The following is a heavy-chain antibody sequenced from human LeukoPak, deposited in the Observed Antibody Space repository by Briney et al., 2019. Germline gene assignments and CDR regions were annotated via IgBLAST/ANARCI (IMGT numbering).Heavy chain of an antibody. Sequence: GGSLRLSCAASGFTFSDYWMHWVRQAPGEGLVWVSRINSDATRPSYADSVKGRFTISRDNARNSLYLQVNSLSSEDTAVYFCATESPISKPGHYWGQGTLVTVAS. CDR1: GFTFSDYW. D-gene: IGHD2-2*02. V-gene: IGHV3-74*01. J-gene: IGHJ4*02. CDR3: ATESPISKPGHY. CDR2: INSDATRP.